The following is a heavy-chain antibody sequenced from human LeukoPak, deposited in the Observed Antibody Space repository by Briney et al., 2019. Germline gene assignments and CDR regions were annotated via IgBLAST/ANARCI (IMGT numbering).Heavy chain of an antibody. Sequence: SVKVSCKAAGGAFSSYAFSWVRQAPGQGLEWMGGLIPMFRTPNYAQKFLGRVTIPTDESTSTAYMELTSLGADDTAVYYCARDSTGTTWQLDYWGQGTLVTVSS. D-gene: IGHD1-1*01. J-gene: IGHJ4*02. CDR2: LIPMFRTP. CDR1: GGAFSSYA. CDR3: ARDSTGTTWQLDY. V-gene: IGHV1-69*05.